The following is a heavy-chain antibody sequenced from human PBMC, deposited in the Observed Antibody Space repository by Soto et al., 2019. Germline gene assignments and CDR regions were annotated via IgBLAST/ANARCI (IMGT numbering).Heavy chain of an antibody. V-gene: IGHV3-53*01. CDR1: GFTVSNNY. CDR3: AIRSGSHG. CDR2: IYTGGTT. D-gene: IGHD1-26*01. Sequence: EVQLVESGGNFIQPGGSLRLSCAASGFTVSNNYMSWVRQAPGKGLEWVSVIYTGGTTYYADSVKGRFTISRDNSKNTLYLQMHSLRAEDTAVYYCAIRSGSHGWGQGTTVTVSS. J-gene: IGHJ6*02.